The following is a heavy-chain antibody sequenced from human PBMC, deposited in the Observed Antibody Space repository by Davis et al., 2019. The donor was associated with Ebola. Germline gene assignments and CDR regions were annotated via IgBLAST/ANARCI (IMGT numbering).Heavy chain of an antibody. V-gene: IGHV3-7*01. CDR2: IKQDGSEK. D-gene: IGHD2/OR15-2a*01. J-gene: IGHJ4*02. Sequence: PGGSLRLSCAASGFTFSSYWMSWVRQAPGKGLEWVANIKQDGSEKYYVDSVKGRFTISRDNSKNTLYLQMNSLRAEDTAVYYCARAVIGFPPDYWGQGTLVTVSS. CDR1: GFTFSSYW. CDR3: ARAVIGFPPDY.